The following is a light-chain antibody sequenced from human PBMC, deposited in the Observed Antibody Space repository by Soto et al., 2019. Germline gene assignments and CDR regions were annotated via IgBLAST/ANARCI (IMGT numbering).Light chain of an antibody. Sequence: PGERATLSCRASQSVSSSYLAWYQQKPGQAPRLLIYGASSRATGIPDRFSGSGSGTDFTLTISRLEPEDFAVYYCQQSGSALNFGGGTQVDIK. CDR1: QSVSSSY. V-gene: IGKV3-20*01. CDR2: GAS. J-gene: IGKJ4*01. CDR3: QQSGSALN.